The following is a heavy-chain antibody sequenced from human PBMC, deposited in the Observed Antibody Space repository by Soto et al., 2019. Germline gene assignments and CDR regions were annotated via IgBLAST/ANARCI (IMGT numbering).Heavy chain of an antibody. CDR2: IHNSGTT. Sequence: QVQLQESGPGLVKPSQTLSLTCTVSGGSISSGGYYWSWIRQHPGKGLDYIGYIHNSGTTYYNPSRQSRVPIPMHLPKNPFPPKLSSVNAADTAVYYCARDRRDWFDPWGQGALVTVSS. CDR3: ARDRRDWFDP. J-gene: IGHJ5*02. CDR1: GGSISSGGYY. V-gene: IGHV4-31*03.